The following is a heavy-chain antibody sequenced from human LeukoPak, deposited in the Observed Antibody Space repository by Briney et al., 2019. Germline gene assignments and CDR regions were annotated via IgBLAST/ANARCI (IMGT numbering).Heavy chain of an antibody. CDR3: AGGGEAWELLGY. J-gene: IGHJ4*02. CDR2: IFHSGIA. CDR1: GGSITNSHY. Sequence: SGTLSLTCAVSGGSITNSHYWTWVRPPPGRGLEWIADIFHSGIANYNPSLKSRVTISMDKSKNQFSLTLSSVTAADTAVYYCAGGGEAWELLGYWGQGTLVTVSS. V-gene: IGHV4-4*02. D-gene: IGHD3-10*02.